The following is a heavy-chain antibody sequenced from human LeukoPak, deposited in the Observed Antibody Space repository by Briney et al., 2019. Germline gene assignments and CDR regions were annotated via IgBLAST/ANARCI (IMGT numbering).Heavy chain of an antibody. CDR2: IYNSGST. D-gene: IGHD6-6*01. CDR3: ARLSSLANIAARGRTWLDP. V-gene: IGHV4-4*07. CDR1: GGSISNYY. J-gene: IGHJ5*02. Sequence: SETLSLTCTVSGGSISNYYWSWIRQPAGKGLEWIGRIYNSGSTNYNPPLKSRATMSVDTSKNQFSLKLISVTAADTAVYYCARLSSLANIAARGRTWLDPWGQGSLVTVSS.